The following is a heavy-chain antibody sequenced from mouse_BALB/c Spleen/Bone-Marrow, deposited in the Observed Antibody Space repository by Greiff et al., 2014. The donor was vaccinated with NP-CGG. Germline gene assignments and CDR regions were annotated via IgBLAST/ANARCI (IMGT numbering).Heavy chain of an antibody. D-gene: IGHD2-4*01. CDR2: IWGGGST. Sequence: VKLQESGPGLVAPSQSLSITCTVSGFSLSRYSVHWVRQPPGKGLEWLGMIWGGGSTDYNSALKSRLSISKDNSKSQVFLKMNSLQSDDIAMYYCARKDYDEAWFAYWGQGTLVTVSA. J-gene: IGHJ3*01. CDR3: ARKDYDEAWFAY. CDR1: GFSLSRYS. V-gene: IGHV2-6-4*01.